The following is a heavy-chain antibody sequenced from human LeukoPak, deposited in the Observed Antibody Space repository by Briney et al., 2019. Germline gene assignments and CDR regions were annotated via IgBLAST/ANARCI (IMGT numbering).Heavy chain of an antibody. D-gene: IGHD3-10*01. CDR3: ARDLYGSGSYSHFDC. V-gene: IGHV3-11*01. CDR2: ISSSGSSI. CDR1: GFTFSDYY. Sequence: PGGSLRLSCAASGFTFSDYYMSWIRQAPGKGLEWVSYISSSGSSIYYADSVKGRFTISRDNAKNSLYLQMNSLRDEDTAVYYCARDLYGSGSYSHFDCWGQGTLVTVSS. J-gene: IGHJ4*02.